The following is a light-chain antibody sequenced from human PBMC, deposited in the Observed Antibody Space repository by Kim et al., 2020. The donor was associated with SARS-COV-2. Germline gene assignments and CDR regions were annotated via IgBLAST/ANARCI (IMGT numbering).Light chain of an antibody. Sequence: STGDRAPGSCSASHSGSSYLAWNQQKPGQDPRLLKYDASNMATGIRGRSSGSGSGTDFTFTISSLEPEDCAVYYCQQRSNWPPGGTFGGGTKLEIK. CDR1: HSGSSY. CDR3: QQRSNWPPGGT. CDR2: DAS. V-gene: IGKV3-11*01. J-gene: IGKJ4*01.